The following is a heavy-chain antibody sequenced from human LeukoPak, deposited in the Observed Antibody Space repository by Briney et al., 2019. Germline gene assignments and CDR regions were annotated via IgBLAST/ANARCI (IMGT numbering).Heavy chain of an antibody. D-gene: IGHD3-10*01. J-gene: IGHJ4*02. CDR3: ARGVAGFGELLSRIDY. Sequence: ASVKVSCKASGYTFTSYGISWVRQAPGQGLEWMGWISAYNGNTNYAQKLQGRVTMTTDTSTSTAYMELRSLRSDDTAAYYCARGVAGFGELLSRIDYWGQGTLVTVSS. CDR2: ISAYNGNT. CDR1: GYTFTSYG. V-gene: IGHV1-18*01.